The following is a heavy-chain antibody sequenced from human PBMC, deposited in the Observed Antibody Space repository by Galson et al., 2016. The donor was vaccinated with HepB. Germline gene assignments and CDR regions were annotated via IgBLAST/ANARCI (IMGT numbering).Heavy chain of an antibody. V-gene: IGHV1-18*01. Sequence: SVKVSCKAYDNNFSSFRISWVRQAPGQGLEWMGWISGYNGNTQYAQKVKDRLTLTAEISTTTVYMELRSLTPDDTAVYFCARHPHLGEFDHWGQGTLVTVSS. D-gene: IGHD3-16*01. CDR3: ARHPHLGEFDH. CDR2: ISGYNGNT. CDR1: DNNFSSFR. J-gene: IGHJ4*02.